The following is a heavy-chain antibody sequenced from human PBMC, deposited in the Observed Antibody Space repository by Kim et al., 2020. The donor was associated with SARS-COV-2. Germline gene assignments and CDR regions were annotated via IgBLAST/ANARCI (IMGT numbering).Heavy chain of an antibody. V-gene: IGHV3-23*01. Sequence: GGSLRLSCAASGFPFSSYSMSWVRQAPGKGLEWVSSISGTGDGTYYADSVKGRLTISRDNARNTLYLQMNSLRAEDTAEYYCAEGKSYDNLTGYRFYYDYHAVGASGAGTPVSASPQ. D-gene: IGHD3-9*01. CDR1: GFPFSSYS. CDR2: ISGTGDGT. CDR3: AEGKSYDNLTGYRFYYDYHAVGA. J-gene: IGHJ6*01.